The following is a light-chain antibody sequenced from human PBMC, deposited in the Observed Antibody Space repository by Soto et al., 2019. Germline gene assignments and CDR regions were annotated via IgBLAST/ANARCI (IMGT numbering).Light chain of an antibody. J-gene: IGKJ5*01. V-gene: IGKV1-33*01. CDR2: DAS. CDR1: QDISNY. CDR3: QQYDNFPRAIN. Sequence: DIQMTQSPSPLSASVGDRFTITCQATQDISNYLNWYQQKPGKAPKLLIYDASNLETGVTSGFSGSGSGTDFTFTISSLQPEDIATYYCQQYDNFPRAINFGQGTRLEIK.